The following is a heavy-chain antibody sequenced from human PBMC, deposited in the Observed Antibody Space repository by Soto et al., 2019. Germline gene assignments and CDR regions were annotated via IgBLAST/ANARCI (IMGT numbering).Heavy chain of an antibody. V-gene: IGHV3-53*01. D-gene: IGHD3-10*01. J-gene: IGHJ4*02. CDR2: IYSGGYT. CDR1: GFTVSNNY. CDR3: ATRPGGGDY. Sequence: EVQLVESGGGLIQPGGSLRLSCAVSGFTVSNNYMSWVRQAPGKGLEGVSVIYSGGYTAYGDSVKGRFTISRDNSKNTQSHKMNSLGAADPAWFYWATRPGGGDYWGQGTLVTVSS.